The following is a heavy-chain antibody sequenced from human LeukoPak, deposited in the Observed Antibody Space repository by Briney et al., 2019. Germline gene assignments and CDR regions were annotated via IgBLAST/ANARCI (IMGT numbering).Heavy chain of an antibody. V-gene: IGHV3-53*01. J-gene: IGHJ4*02. Sequence: PGGPLRLSCAASGFSVSSNYMSWVRQAPGKGLEWVSIIYSGGSTYYADSVKGRFTISRDDFKHTVYLQMNNLRAEDTAVYYCARASEGSAWYVDSWGQGTLVTVSS. CDR1: GFSVSSNY. D-gene: IGHD6-19*01. CDR3: ARASEGSAWYVDS. CDR2: IYSGGST.